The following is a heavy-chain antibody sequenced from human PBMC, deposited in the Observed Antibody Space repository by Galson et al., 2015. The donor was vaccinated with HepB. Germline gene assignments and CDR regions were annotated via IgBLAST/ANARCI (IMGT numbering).Heavy chain of an antibody. CDR2: FDPEDGET. CDR3: AKDRAAAGTGFDY. CDR1: GYTLTELS. V-gene: IGHV1-24*01. Sequence: SVKVSCKVSGYTLTELSMHWVRQAPGKGLEWMGGFDPEDGETIYAQKFQGRVTMTEDTSTDTAYMELSSLRPEDTALYYCAKDRAAAGTGFDYWGQGTLVTVSS. D-gene: IGHD6-13*01. J-gene: IGHJ4*02.